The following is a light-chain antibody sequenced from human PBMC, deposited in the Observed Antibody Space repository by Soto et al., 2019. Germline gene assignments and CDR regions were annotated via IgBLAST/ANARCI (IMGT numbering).Light chain of an antibody. CDR2: EVT. Sequence: QSALTQPASVSGSPGQSITISCTGTSSDVGSYNLVSWYQQHPGTAPKLMIYEVTKRPSGVSNRFSGSKSGNTASLTISGLQAEDEADYYCCPYARSNTLVFGGGTKLTVL. V-gene: IGLV2-23*02. CDR3: CPYARSNTLV. CDR1: SSDVGSYNL. J-gene: IGLJ3*02.